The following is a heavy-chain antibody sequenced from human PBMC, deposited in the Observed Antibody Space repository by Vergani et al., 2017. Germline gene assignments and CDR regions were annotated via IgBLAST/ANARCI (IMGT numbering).Heavy chain of an antibody. Sequence: VQLVESGGGLVQPGGSLRLSCAASGFTFSSYAMSWVRQVPGKGLEWVSGISGSGGNTYYANSVKGRFTISRDNSKNTLYLQMNSLRAEDAAVYYCARDCTSGGCPDNYGMDVWGQGATVTVSS. D-gene: IGHD2-8*01. CDR1: GFTFSSYA. J-gene: IGHJ6*02. V-gene: IGHV3-23*04. CDR2: ISGSGGNT. CDR3: ARDCTSGGCPDNYGMDV.